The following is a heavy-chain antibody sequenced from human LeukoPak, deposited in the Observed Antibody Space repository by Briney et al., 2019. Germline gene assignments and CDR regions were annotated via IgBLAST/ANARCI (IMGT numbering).Heavy chain of an antibody. Sequence: PGGSLRLSCAASGFTFSNHGMHWVRQAPGKGLEWVAFIRYDGSNKYYADSVKGRFTISRDNSKNTLYLQMNSLRAEDTAVYYCAKGLRGGRWADYYYYYMDVWGKGTTVTISS. CDR1: GFTFSNHG. CDR3: AKGLRGGRWADYYYYYMDV. J-gene: IGHJ6*03. CDR2: IRYDGSNK. V-gene: IGHV3-30*02. D-gene: IGHD3-16*01.